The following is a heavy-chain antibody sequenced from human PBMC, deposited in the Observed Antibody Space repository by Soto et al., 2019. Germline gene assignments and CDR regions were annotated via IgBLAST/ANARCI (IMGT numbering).Heavy chain of an antibody. CDR1: GYTFTSYG. V-gene: IGHV1-18*01. J-gene: IGHJ4*02. Sequence: QVQLVQSGAEVKKPGASVKVSCKASGYTFTSYGISWVRQAPGQGLEWMGWISAYNGNTNYAQKLPGRVTMTTDTATSTAYMELRSLRSHDTAVYYCARERYSYGYFDYWGQGALVTVSS. CDR2: ISAYNGNT. D-gene: IGHD5-18*01. CDR3: ARERYSYGYFDY.